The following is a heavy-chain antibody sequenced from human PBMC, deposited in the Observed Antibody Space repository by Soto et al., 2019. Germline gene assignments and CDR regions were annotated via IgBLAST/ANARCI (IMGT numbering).Heavy chain of an antibody. CDR3: ARGELGIPDY. CDR2: INHSGST. CDR1: GGSFSGYY. J-gene: IGHJ4*02. Sequence: SETLSLTCAVYGGSFSGYYWSWIRQPPGKGLEWIGEINHSGSTNYNPSLKSRVTISVDTSKNQFSLKLSSVTAADAAVYYCARGELGIPDYWGQGTLVTVS. D-gene: IGHD7-27*01. V-gene: IGHV4-34*01.